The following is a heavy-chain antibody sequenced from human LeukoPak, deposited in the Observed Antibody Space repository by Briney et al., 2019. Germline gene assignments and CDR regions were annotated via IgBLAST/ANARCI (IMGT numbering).Heavy chain of an antibody. J-gene: IGHJ6*02. V-gene: IGHV1-3*01. D-gene: IGHD1-26*01. Sequence: ASVKVSCKASGYTFTSYAMHWVRQAPGQRLEWMRWINAGNGNTKYSQRFQGRVTITRDTSASTAYMELSSMRSEDTAVYYCARDQGDSGSPGTMDVWGQGTTVTVSS. CDR1: GYTFTSYA. CDR3: ARDQGDSGSPGTMDV. CDR2: INAGNGNT.